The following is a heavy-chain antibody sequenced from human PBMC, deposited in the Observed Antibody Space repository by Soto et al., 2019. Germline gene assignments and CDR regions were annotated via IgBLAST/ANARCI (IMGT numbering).Heavy chain of an antibody. V-gene: IGHV1-69*13. Sequence: GASVKVSCKASGGTFSSYAISWVRQAPGQGLEWMGGIIPIFGTANYAQKFQGRVTITADESTSTAYMGLSSLRSEDTAVYYCARQMVPKIPYYYYYGMDVWGQGTTVTVSS. CDR1: GGTFSSYA. J-gene: IGHJ6*02. CDR3: ARQMVPKIPYYYYYGMDV. CDR2: IIPIFGTA. D-gene: IGHD2-8*01.